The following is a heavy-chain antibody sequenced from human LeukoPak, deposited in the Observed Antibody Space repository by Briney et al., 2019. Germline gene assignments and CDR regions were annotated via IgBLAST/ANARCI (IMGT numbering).Heavy chain of an antibody. D-gene: IGHD4-23*01. J-gene: IGHJ4*02. CDR2: INHSGST. CDR3: ARGAGGDY. V-gene: IGHV4-39*07. Sequence: PSETLSLTCTVSGGSISSGTYYWGWIRQPPGKGLEWIGEINHSGSTNYNPSLKSRVTISVDTSKNQFSLKLSSVTAADTAVYYCARGAGGDYWGQGTLVTVSS. CDR1: GGSISSGTYY.